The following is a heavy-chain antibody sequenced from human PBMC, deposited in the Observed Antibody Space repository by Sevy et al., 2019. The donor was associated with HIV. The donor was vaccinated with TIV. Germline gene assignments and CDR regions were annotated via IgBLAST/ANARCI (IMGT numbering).Heavy chain of an antibody. V-gene: IGHV4-34*01. CDR2: INRSGST. D-gene: IGHD4-17*01. CDR3: ARVPPTATTFKDYYYGLDV. Sequence: SETLSLTCAVYGGSFSGYYWSWIRQPPGKGLEWIGEINRSGSTNSNPSLKSRVTMSVDTSKNQFSLKLNSLTAADTAVYFRARVPPTATTFKDYYYGLDVWGQGTTVTVSS. J-gene: IGHJ6*02. CDR1: GGSFSGYY.